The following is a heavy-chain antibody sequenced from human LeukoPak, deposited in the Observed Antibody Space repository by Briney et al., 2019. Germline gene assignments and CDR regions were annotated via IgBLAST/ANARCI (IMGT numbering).Heavy chain of an antibody. CDR1: GGPISSYY. V-gene: IGHV4-59*12. D-gene: IGHD1-26*01. CDR3: ARGSYYEYYFDY. J-gene: IGHJ4*02. CDR2: IYYSGST. Sequence: RTSETLSLTCSVSGGPISSYYGRWIRQPPGRGVEWIGYIYYSGSTNYNPSLKSRVTISVDKSKNQFSLKLSSVTAADTAVYYCARGSYYEYYFDYWGQGPLDTVPS.